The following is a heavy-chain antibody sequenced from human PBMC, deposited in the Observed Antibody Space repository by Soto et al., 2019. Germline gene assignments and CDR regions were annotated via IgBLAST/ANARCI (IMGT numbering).Heavy chain of an antibody. Sequence: QVQLVESGGDVVQPGRSLRLSCAASGFTLSSYAMHWVRQAPGKGLEWVAVISYDGSNKYYADSVKGRFTISRDNSKNTQYLQMNSLRAEDTAVYYCARGGRGEYYYYYGMDVWGQGTTVTVSS. CDR2: ISYDGSNK. V-gene: IGHV3-30-3*01. CDR1: GFTLSSYA. J-gene: IGHJ6*02. CDR3: ARGGRGEYYYYYGMDV.